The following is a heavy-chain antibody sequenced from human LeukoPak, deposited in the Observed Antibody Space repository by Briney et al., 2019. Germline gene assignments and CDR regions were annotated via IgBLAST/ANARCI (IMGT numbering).Heavy chain of an antibody. J-gene: IGHJ4*02. Sequence: SETLSLTCSVSGGSLSSTYYYWAWIRQPPGKGLEWIGSIFCSGITYYSPSLKSRVTISVDASKNQFSLKLSSVTAADTAVYYCARAGTTMTRVDSWGQGTLVTVSS. CDR3: ARAGTTMTRVDS. CDR2: IFCSGIT. D-gene: IGHD4-17*01. V-gene: IGHV4-39*01. CDR1: GGSLSSTYYY.